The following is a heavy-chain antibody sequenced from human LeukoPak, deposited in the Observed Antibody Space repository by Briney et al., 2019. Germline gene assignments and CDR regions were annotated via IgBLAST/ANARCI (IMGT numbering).Heavy chain of an antibody. J-gene: IGHJ4*02. Sequence: PGESLKISCKASGFNFNHYWVGWVRQMPGKGLEWMGIIYPGDYDTRYSPSFQGQVTISADKSISTAYLQWSSLKASDTAMYYCARHSLLGELSSAFDYWGQGTLVTVSS. CDR2: IYPGDYDT. D-gene: IGHD3-16*02. V-gene: IGHV5-51*01. CDR3: ARHSLLGELSSAFDY. CDR1: GFNFNHYW.